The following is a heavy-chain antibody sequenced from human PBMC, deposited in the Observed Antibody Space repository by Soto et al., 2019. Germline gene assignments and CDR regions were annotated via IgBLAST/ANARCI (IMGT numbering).Heavy chain of an antibody. Sequence: ASVKVSSKASGYTFSIYGINWVRQAPGQGLEWMGWTRPNNGNTKYAQNLQGRVTMTTDTSTSTAYMELRSLRPDDTAVYYCVRDLDGSGSYYTDYWGQGTLVTVSS. CDR2: TRPNNGNT. J-gene: IGHJ4*02. CDR3: VRDLDGSGSYYTDY. V-gene: IGHV1-18*01. D-gene: IGHD3-10*01. CDR1: GYTFSIYG.